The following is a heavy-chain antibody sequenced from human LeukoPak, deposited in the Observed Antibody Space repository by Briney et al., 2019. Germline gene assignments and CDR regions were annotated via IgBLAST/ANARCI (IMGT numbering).Heavy chain of an antibody. J-gene: IGHJ4*02. Sequence: SETLSLTCTVSGGSISSGGYYWSWVRQPPGKGLEWIGEIYHSGSTNYNPSLKSRVTISVDKSKNQFSLKLSSVTAADTAVYYCATLRRDGYNYGSGTFDYWGQGTLVTVSS. CDR3: ATLRRDGYNYGSGTFDY. D-gene: IGHD5-24*01. V-gene: IGHV4-39*07. CDR1: GGSISSGGYY. CDR2: IYHSGST.